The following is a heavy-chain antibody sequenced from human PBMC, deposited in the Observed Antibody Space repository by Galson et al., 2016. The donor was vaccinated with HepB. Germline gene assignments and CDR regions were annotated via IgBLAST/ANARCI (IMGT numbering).Heavy chain of an antibody. V-gene: IGHV1-46*01. CDR3: ARDGEAYSYGFDS. CDR1: GYIFICSY. Sequence: SVQVSCKASGYIFICSYIHWPRPGPGPGLGWMGISNPRGGSTSYAQKFQGRVTVTRDTSTSTVYMELSSLRSEDTAVYYCARDGEAYSYGFDSWGQGTLVTVSS. CDR2: SNPRGGST. D-gene: IGHD5-18*01. J-gene: IGHJ4*02.